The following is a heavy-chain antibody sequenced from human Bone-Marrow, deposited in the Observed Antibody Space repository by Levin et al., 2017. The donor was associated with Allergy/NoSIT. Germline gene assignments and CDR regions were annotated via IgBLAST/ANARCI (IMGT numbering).Heavy chain of an antibody. Sequence: SGGSLRLSCAASGFTFSSYWMHWVRQAPGKGLVWVSRINSDGSSTSYADSVKGRFTISRDNAKNTLYLQMNSLRAEDTAVYYCASETPPNIAARPETDYWGQGTLVTVSS. CDR3: ASETPPNIAARPETDY. CDR2: INSDGSST. CDR1: GFTFSSYW. J-gene: IGHJ4*02. D-gene: IGHD6-6*01. V-gene: IGHV3-74*01.